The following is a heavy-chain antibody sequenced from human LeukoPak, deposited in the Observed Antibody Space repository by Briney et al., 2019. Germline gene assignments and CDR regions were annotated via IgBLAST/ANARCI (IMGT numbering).Heavy chain of an antibody. CDR2: MNPNSGNT. J-gene: IGHJ5*02. CDR1: GYTFTSYD. D-gene: IGHD2-2*01. Sequence: ASVKVSCKASGYTFTSYDINWVRQATGQGLEWMGWMNPNSGNTGYAQKFQGRVTMTRNTSISTAYMELSSLRSEDTAVYYCARGGVPAAMAWFDPWGQGTLVTVSS. V-gene: IGHV1-8*01. CDR3: ARGGVPAAMAWFDP.